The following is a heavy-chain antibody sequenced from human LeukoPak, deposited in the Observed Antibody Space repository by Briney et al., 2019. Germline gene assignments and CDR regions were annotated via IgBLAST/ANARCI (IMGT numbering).Heavy chain of an antibody. J-gene: IGHJ4*02. Sequence: GGSLRLSCAASGFTFSSYSMNWVRQAPGKGLEWVSSISSSSTYIYYADSVKGRFAISRDDDKNSLYLQMNSLRGEDTAVYYCARDGGSGSFYPIDYWGQGTLVTVSS. CDR1: GFTFSSYS. CDR3: ARDGGSGSFYPIDY. CDR2: ISSSSTYI. V-gene: IGHV3-21*01. D-gene: IGHD3-10*01.